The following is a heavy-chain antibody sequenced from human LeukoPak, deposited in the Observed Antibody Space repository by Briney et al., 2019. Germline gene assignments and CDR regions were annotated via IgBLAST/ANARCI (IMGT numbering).Heavy chain of an antibody. J-gene: IGHJ4*02. Sequence: PSETLSLTCAVSGGSISGSRYCWVWIRQSPGKGLEWIGSVNFSGTNYYNSSVQSRLTISIDTSTNQFSLTLSDVTDTNAAVYYWARQDVVLDGYNSDDWDYFDYWGERALVTVSS. D-gene: IGHD5-24*01. CDR1: GGSISGSRYC. CDR3: ARQDVVLDGYNSDDWDYFDY. CDR2: VNFSGTN. V-gene: IGHV4-39*01.